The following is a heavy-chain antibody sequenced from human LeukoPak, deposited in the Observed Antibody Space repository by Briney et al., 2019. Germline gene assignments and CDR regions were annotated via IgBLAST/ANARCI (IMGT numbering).Heavy chain of an antibody. D-gene: IGHD6-13*01. Sequence: GASVKVSCKASGYIFTGYYMHWVRQAPGQGLEWMGWINPNSGDTNYAQKFQGRVTMTRDTSISTAYMELSRLRSDDTAVYYCARRIAAAGTGPYYFDYWGQGTLVTVSS. CDR1: GYIFTGYY. CDR2: INPNSGDT. CDR3: ARRIAAAGTGPYYFDY. J-gene: IGHJ4*02. V-gene: IGHV1-2*02.